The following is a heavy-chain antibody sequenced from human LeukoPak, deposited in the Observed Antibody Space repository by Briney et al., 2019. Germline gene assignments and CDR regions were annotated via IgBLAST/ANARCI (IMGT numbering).Heavy chain of an antibody. J-gene: IGHJ5*02. CDR3: AKGFDP. V-gene: IGHV3-23*01. CDR2: ISDSGGST. Sequence: GGSLRLSRAVSGFSFSSYGMSWVRQAPGKGLEWVSAISDSGGSTYYADSVKGRFTVSRDNSKNTLYLQMNSLRADDTAVYYCAKGFDPWGQGTLVTVSS. CDR1: GFSFSSYG.